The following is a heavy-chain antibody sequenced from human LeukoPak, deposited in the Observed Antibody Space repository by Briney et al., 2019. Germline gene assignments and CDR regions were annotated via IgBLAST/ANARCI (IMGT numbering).Heavy chain of an antibody. V-gene: IGHV1-46*01. D-gene: IGHD1-26*01. J-gene: IGHJ5*02. CDR1: VYTFTSYF. CDR3: ARAVGPRGGNWFDP. Sequence: ASVKVSCKASVYTFTSYFMHWVRQAPGQGLEWMGVVNPSSCSTTYSQKFQGRVTITRDTSTSTAYMDLSSLRSEDTAVYYCARAVGPRGGNWFDPWGQGTLVTVSS. CDR2: VNPSSCST.